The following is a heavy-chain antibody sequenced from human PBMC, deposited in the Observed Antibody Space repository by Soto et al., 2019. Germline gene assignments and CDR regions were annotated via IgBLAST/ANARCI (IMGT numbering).Heavy chain of an antibody. CDR3: DKERRSSSAYCSLDL. J-gene: IGHJ4*01. CDR1: GFTFNNYA. V-gene: IGHV3-23*01. Sequence: GGSLRLSCAGSGFTFNNYAVSWVRQAPGKGLEWVSLISGGGATTYYADSVKGRFTISRDSSMDTVYLQMNSLRVEDTALYYCDKERRSSSAYCSLDLWGKGTLVTVP. CDR2: ISGGGATT. D-gene: IGHD2-2*01.